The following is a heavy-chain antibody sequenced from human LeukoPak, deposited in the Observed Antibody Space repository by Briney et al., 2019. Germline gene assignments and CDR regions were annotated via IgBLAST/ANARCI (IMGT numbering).Heavy chain of an antibody. CDR2: IYYSGST. V-gene: IGHV4-39*01. CDR3: VRGSTLRHYQY. D-gene: IGHD3-16*01. Sequence: SDSLSLTCTVSGGSISSSTYYWGWIRRPPGKGLEWIGSIYYSGSTYYNPSLKSRVTVSVDTSKNQSSLNLSSVTAADTAVYYCVRGSTLRHYQYWGQGTLVTVSS. J-gene: IGHJ4*02. CDR1: GGSISSSTYY.